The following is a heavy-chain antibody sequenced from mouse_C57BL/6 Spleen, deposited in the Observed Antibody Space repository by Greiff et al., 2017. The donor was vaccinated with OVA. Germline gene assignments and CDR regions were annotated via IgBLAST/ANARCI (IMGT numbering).Heavy chain of an antibody. CDR1: GYTFTSYW. D-gene: IGHD2-4*01. Sequence: QVQLQQSGAELVRPGSSVKLSCKASGYTFTSYWMDWVKQRPGQGLEWIGNIYPSDSDTHYNQKFKDKATLTVDKSSSTAYMQLSSRTSEDSAVDYGARRGNDYDGDWFAYWGQGTLVTVAA. J-gene: IGHJ3*01. CDR3: ARRGNDYDGDWFAY. V-gene: IGHV1-61*01. CDR2: IYPSDSDT.